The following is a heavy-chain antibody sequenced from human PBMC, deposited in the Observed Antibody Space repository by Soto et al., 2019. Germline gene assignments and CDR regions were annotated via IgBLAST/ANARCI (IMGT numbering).Heavy chain of an antibody. J-gene: IGHJ6*02. CDR1: GGSFSGYY. Sequence: SDTLSLTCAVYGGSFSGYYWSWIRQPPGKGLEWIGEINHSGSTNYNPSLKSRVTISVDTSKNQFSLKLSSVTAADTAVYYCASLIAAAGTKEYYYYGMDVWGQGTTVTVSS. CDR2: INHSGST. D-gene: IGHD6-13*01. V-gene: IGHV4-34*01. CDR3: ASLIAAAGTKEYYYYGMDV.